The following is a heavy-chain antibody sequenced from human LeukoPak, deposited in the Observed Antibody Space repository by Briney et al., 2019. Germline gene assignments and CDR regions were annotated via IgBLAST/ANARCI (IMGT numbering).Heavy chain of an antibody. J-gene: IGHJ4*02. V-gene: IGHV4-59*11. CDR3: ARVSKAAEFDY. D-gene: IGHD6-25*01. CDR2: IYYSGST. Sequence: ASETLSLTCPVSGGSIISHYWSWIRQPPGKGLEWIGYIYYSGSTNYNPSLKSRVTISVDTSKNQFSLKLSSVTAADTAVYYCARVSKAAEFDYWGQGTLVTVSS. CDR1: GGSIISHY.